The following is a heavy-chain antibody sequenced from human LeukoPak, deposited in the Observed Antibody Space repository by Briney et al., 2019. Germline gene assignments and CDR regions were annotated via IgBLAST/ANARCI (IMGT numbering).Heavy chain of an antibody. Sequence: SVKVSCKASGGTFSSYAISWVRQAPGQGLEWMGGIIPILGIANYAQKFQGRVTITADKSTSTAYMELSSLRSEDTAVYYCARDDYYDSSGYYYFDYWGQGTLVTVSS. CDR1: GGTFSSYA. CDR2: IIPILGIA. J-gene: IGHJ4*02. D-gene: IGHD3-22*01. V-gene: IGHV1-69*04. CDR3: ARDDYYDSSGYYYFDY.